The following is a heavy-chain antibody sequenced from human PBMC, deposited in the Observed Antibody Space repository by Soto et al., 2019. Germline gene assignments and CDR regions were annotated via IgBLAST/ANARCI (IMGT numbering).Heavy chain of an antibody. CDR3: ATRITVFGLLIPPFDP. V-gene: IGHV4-34*01. J-gene: IGHJ5*02. CDR2: INHTGGT. D-gene: IGHD3-3*01. Sequence: SETLSLTCAVYGGSVNGYYWNWIRQPPGKGLEWIGEINHTGGTHYNPSLKSRVTMSVDTSKNQFSLRLSSETAADTAIYYCATRITVFGLLIPPFDPWGQGTQVTVSS. CDR1: GGSVNGYY.